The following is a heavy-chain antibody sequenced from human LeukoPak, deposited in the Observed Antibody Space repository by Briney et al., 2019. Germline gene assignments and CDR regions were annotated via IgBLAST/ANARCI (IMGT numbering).Heavy chain of an antibody. J-gene: IGHJ4*02. CDR2: IYYSGGT. V-gene: IGHV4-59*08. CDR1: GGSISSYY. CDR3: ARHLRGSGQQLVYFDY. Sequence: SETLSLTCTVSGGSISSYYWSWIRQPPGKGLEWIGYIYYSGGTNYNPSLKSRVTISVDTSKKQFSLRLSSVTAADTAVYYCARHLRGSGQQLVYFDYWGQGTLVTVSS. D-gene: IGHD6-13*01.